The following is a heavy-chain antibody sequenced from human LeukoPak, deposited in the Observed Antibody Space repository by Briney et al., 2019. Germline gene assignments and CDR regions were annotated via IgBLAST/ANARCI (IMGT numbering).Heavy chain of an antibody. V-gene: IGHV3-21*01. J-gene: IGHJ3*02. Sequence: GGSLRLSCAASGFTFSSYSMNWVRQAPGKGLEWVSSISSSSSYIYYADSVKGRFTISRDNAKNSLYLQMNSLRAEDTAVYYCAREFGGKMQAAFDIWGQGTMVTVSS. D-gene: IGHD4-23*01. CDR3: AREFGGKMQAAFDI. CDR1: GFTFSSYS. CDR2: ISSSSSYI.